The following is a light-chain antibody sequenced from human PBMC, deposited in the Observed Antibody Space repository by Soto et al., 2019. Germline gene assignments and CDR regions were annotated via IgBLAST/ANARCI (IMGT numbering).Light chain of an antibody. J-gene: IGLJ1*01. V-gene: IGLV2-8*01. CDR3: SSYAGNNNYV. CDR1: SSDVGGYDY. Sequence: QSALTQPPSASGSPGQSVAISCTGTSSDVGGYDYVSWYQQHPGKAPKLMIYEVNKRPSGVPDRFAGSKSGNTASLTVSGPQFDVEGDYYSSSYAGNNNYVFGSGTKLTVL. CDR2: EVN.